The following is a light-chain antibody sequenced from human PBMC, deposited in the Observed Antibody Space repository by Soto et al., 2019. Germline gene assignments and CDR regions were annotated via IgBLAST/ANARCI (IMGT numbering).Light chain of an antibody. CDR3: KYYDSSLSGYV. J-gene: IGLJ1*01. CDR2: GNS. V-gene: IGLV1-40*01. Sequence: QSVLTHPPSVSGAPGQRVTISCTGSSSNIGAGYDVHWYQQLPGTAPKLLIYGNSNRPSGVPDRFSGSKSGTSASLAITGLQAEDEADYYCKYYDSSLSGYVFVTGTNVPDL. CDR1: SSNIGAGYD.